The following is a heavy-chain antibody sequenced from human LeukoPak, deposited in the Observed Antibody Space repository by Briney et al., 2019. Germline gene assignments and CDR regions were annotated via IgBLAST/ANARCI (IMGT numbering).Heavy chain of an antibody. D-gene: IGHD6-6*01. CDR3: ASGHGSSDFDY. CDR1: GYTFTSYD. CDR2: IIPIFGTA. V-gene: IGHV1-69*05. J-gene: IGHJ4*02. Sequence: SVKVSCKASGYTFTSYDINWVRQAPGQGLEWMGGIIPIFGTANYAQKFQGRVTITTDESTSTAYMDLSSLRSEDTAVYYCASGHGSSDFDYWGQGTLVTVSS.